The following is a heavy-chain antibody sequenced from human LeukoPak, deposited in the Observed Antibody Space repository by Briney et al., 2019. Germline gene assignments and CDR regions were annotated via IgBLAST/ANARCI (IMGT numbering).Heavy chain of an antibody. Sequence: PSGTLSLTCAVSGGSILSTNWWSWVRQPPGQGLEWIGEIHLSGRTNYNPSLNSRVTLALDTSKNHLSLSLTSVTAADTAVYYCSRENGAFSPFGYWGQGTLDTVPS. CDR3: SRENGAFSPFGY. D-gene: IGHD2-8*01. V-gene: IGHV4-4*02. CDR2: IHLSGRT. CDR1: GGSILSTNW. J-gene: IGHJ4*02.